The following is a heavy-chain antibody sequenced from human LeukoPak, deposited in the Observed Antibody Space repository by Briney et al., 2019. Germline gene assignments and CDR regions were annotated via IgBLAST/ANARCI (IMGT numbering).Heavy chain of an antibody. V-gene: IGHV3-21*01. Sequence: GGSLRLSCAASGFTFSSYSMNWVRQAPGKGLEWVSSISSSSSYIYYADSVKGRFNISRDNAKNSLYLQMNSLRAEDTAVYYCARDRGPYYDSSGQSDYWGQGTLVTVSS. J-gene: IGHJ4*02. CDR3: ARDRGPYYDSSGQSDY. CDR1: GFTFSSYS. CDR2: ISSSSSYI. D-gene: IGHD3-22*01.